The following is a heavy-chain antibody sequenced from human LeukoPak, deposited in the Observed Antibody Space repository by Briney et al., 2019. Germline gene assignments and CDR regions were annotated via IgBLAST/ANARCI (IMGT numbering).Heavy chain of an antibody. CDR1: GFTFSSYG. CDR3: AKDRGTIFNVLNYHFDL. D-gene: IGHD3-3*01. Sequence: GGSLRLSCAASGFTFSSYGMHWVRQAPGKGLEWVAIISDDGNNKGYADSVTGRFTISRDNSKNTLSLQMNSLTAEDTAVYYCAKDRGTIFNVLNYHFDLWGQGVLVTVSP. CDR2: ISDDGNNK. V-gene: IGHV3-30*02. J-gene: IGHJ4*02.